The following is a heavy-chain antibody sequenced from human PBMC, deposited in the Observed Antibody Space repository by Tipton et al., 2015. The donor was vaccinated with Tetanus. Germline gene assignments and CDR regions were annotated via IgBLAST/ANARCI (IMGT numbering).Heavy chain of an antibody. CDR1: GDSINSGDYY. D-gene: IGHD3-9*01. Sequence: TLSLTCNVSGDSINSGDYYWSWIRQPPGKGLEWIGYIYYSGSTYYNPSLKSRVTISIDTSKNQFSLRLSSVTAADTAVYYCARRGGDFLTGYYDSWGQGTLVTVSS. J-gene: IGHJ4*02. V-gene: IGHV4-30-4*01. CDR3: ARRGGDFLTGYYDS. CDR2: IYYSGST.